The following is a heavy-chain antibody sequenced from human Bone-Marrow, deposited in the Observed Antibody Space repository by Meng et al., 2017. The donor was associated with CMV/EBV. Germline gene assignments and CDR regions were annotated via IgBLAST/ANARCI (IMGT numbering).Heavy chain of an antibody. CDR2: IKQDGSEK. CDR3: ARDEDGSRPNDAFDI. Sequence: GGSLRLSCAASGFTFSSYWMSWVRQAPGKGLEWVANIKQDGSEKYYVDSVKGRFTISRDNAKNSLYLQMNSLRAEDTAVYYCARDEDGSRPNDAFDIWGQGTMVTVSS. J-gene: IGHJ3*02. CDR1: GFTFSSYW. V-gene: IGHV3-7*01. D-gene: IGHD5-24*01.